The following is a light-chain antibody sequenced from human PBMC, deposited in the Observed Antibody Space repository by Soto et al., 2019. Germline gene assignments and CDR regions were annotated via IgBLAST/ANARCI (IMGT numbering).Light chain of an antibody. V-gene: IGKV1-5*03. Sequence: DIQMTQSPSTLSAAVGDRVTITCRASQSLSSWLAWYQQKPGTAPKLLIYKASTLQTGVPSRFSGSGSGTELTLTISSLQPDDFATYYCQQYNDNWTFGQGTKVEIK. CDR1: QSLSSW. J-gene: IGKJ1*01. CDR3: QQYNDNWT. CDR2: KAS.